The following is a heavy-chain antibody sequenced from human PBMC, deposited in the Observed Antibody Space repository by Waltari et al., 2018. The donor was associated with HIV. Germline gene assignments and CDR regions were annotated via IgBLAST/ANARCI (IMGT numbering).Heavy chain of an antibody. CDR3: ATQSIKDIVVVPAAILPYYYGMDV. CDR1: GFTFSSYA. V-gene: IGHV3-23*01. J-gene: IGHJ6*02. D-gene: IGHD2-2*02. CDR2: ISGSGGST. Sequence: AASGFTFSSYAMSWVRQAPGKGLEWVSAISGSGGSTYYADSVKGRFTISRDNSKNTLYLQMNSLRAEDTAVYYCATQSIKDIVVVPAAILPYYYGMDVWGQGTTVTVSS.